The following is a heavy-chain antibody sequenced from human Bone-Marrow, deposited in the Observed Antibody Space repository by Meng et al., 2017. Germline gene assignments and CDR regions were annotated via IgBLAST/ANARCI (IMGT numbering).Heavy chain of an antibody. J-gene: IGHJ5*02. Sequence: VHLQQWGAGMLKPSETLSLTFAVYGGSFRGYFWSWIPQPPGKGLEWIGEINHSGSTNYNPSLKSRVTISVDTSKNQFSLKLSSVTAADTAVYYCARVGVVVITPNWFDPWGQGTLVTVSS. CDR2: INHSGST. V-gene: IGHV4-34*01. D-gene: IGHD3-22*01. CDR1: GGSFRGYF. CDR3: ARVGVVVITPNWFDP.